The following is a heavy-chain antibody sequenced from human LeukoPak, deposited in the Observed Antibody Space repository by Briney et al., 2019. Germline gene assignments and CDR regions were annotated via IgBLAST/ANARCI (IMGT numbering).Heavy chain of an antibody. V-gene: IGHV3-23*01. D-gene: IGHD2-15*01. Sequence: GGSLRLSCAVSGFTFSNAWMSWVRQAPGKGLEWVSAISDTGNTYYADSVKGRFTISRDSSKNTLFLQMNRLRPEDAAVYYCAKAPVTTCRGAFCYPFDYWGLGTLVTVSS. CDR3: AKAPVTTCRGAFCYPFDY. J-gene: IGHJ4*02. CDR1: GFTFSNAW. CDR2: ISDTGNT.